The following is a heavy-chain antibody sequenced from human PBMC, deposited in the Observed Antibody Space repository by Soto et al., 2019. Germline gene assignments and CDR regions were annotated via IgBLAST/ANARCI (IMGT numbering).Heavy chain of an antibody. J-gene: IGHJ6*02. CDR1: GGSISSSSYY. D-gene: IGHD3-3*01. V-gene: IGHV4-39*01. Sequence: SETLSLTCTVSGGSISSSSYYWGWIRQPPGKGLEWIGSIYYSGSTYYNPSLKSRVTISVDTSKNQFSLKLSSVTAADTAVYYCARLFRGGLYYYGMDVWGQGTTVTVSS. CDR2: IYYSGST. CDR3: ARLFRGGLYYYGMDV.